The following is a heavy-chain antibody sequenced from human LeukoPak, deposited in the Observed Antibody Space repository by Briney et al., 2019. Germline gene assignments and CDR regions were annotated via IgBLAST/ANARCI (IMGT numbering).Heavy chain of an antibody. CDR3: HVDLDSSGYYYEGARGYYYTDV. V-gene: IGHV1-69*05. Sequence: ASVKVSCKASRGTLSSYAISWVRQAPGQGLEWMGGIIPIFGTANYAQKFQGRVTITTDESTSTAYMELSSLRSEDTAVYYCHVDLDSSGYYYEGARGYYYTDVWGKGTTVTVSS. CDR1: RGTLSSYA. J-gene: IGHJ6*03. CDR2: IIPIFGTA. D-gene: IGHD3-22*01.